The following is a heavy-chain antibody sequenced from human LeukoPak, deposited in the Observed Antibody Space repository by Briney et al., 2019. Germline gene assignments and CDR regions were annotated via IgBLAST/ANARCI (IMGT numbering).Heavy chain of an antibody. CDR2: INGDGRTT. V-gene: IGHV3-64D*06. CDR1: GFIFSTYT. D-gene: IGHD4/OR15-4a*01. J-gene: IGHJ4*02. CDR3: VGDQVDNVGWLT. Sequence: PGGSLRLSCSASGFIFSTYTMYWVRQAPGKGLEFVSVINGDGRTTYYADSVKGRFTISRDNSKNTLYLQMNSLRAEDTAVYYCVGDQVDNVGWLTRGQGTRVTVSS.